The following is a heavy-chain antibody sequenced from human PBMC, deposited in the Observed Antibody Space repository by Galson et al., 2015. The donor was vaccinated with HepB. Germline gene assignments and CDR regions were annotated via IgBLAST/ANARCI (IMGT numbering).Heavy chain of an antibody. J-gene: IGHJ5*02. CDR3: ARRPGGYCTGGGCYPNWFDL. Sequence: QSGAEVKKPGESLKISCKGSGYIFTSYWIGWVRQMPGKGLEWMGIIYPGDSDVRYSPSFQGQVTISADKSISTAYLQWSSLKDSDTATYYCARRPGGYCTGGGCYPNWFDLWGQGTLVTVSS. V-gene: IGHV5-51*01. CDR1: GYIFTSYW. CDR2: IYPGDSDV. D-gene: IGHD2-15*01.